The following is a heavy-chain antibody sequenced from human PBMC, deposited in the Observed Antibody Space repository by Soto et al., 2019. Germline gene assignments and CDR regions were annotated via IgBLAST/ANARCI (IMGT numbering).Heavy chain of an antibody. CDR2: IYYSGST. Sequence: SETLSLTCTVSGGSISSSSYYWGWIRQPPGKGLEWIGSIYYSGSTYYNPSLKSRVTISVDTSKNQDSLKLSSVTAADTAVYYCARGGVVPAAMTTWFDPWGQGNLVTVSS. CDR3: ARGGVVPAAMTTWFDP. J-gene: IGHJ5*02. V-gene: IGHV4-39*01. CDR1: GGSISSSSYY. D-gene: IGHD2-2*01.